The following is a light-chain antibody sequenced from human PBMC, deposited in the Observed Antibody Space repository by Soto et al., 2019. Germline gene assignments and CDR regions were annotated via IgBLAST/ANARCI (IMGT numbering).Light chain of an antibody. CDR2: QDS. CDR3: QAWDSSTVV. J-gene: IGLJ1*01. Sequence: SYELTHPRSVSLSPGQTASIPCSGDKLGDKYACWYQQKPGRSPVLVIYQDSKRPSGIPERFSGSNSGNTATLTISGTQAMDEADYYCQAWDSSTVVFGTGRKVTVL. CDR1: KLGDKY. V-gene: IGLV3-1*01.